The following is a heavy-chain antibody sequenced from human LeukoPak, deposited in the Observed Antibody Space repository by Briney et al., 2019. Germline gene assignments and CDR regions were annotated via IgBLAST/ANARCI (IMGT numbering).Heavy chain of an antibody. CDR1: GFTFSSYG. CDR3: ARLRALEY. CDR2: ISYDGSNK. J-gene: IGHJ4*02. V-gene: IGHV3-30*03. Sequence: GGSLRLSCAASGFTFSSYGMHWVRQAPGKGLEWVAVISYDGSNKYYADSVKGRFTISRDNSKNTLYLQMNNLRAEDTAVYYCARLRALEYWGQGTLVTVSS.